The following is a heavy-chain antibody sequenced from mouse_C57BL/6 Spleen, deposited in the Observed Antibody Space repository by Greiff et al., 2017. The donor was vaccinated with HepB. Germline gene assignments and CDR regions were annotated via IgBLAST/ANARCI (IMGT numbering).Heavy chain of an antibody. CDR2: IDPSDSYT. CDR1: GYTFTSYW. CDR3: ARSPDGYYRLDY. J-gene: IGHJ2*01. V-gene: IGHV1-69*01. D-gene: IGHD2-3*01. Sequence: QVQLQQPGAELVMPGASVKLSCKASGYTFTSYWMHWVKQRPGQGLEWIGAIDPSDSYTNYNQKFKGKSTLTVDKSSSTAYMQLSSLTSEDSAVYYCARSPDGYYRLDYWGQGTTLTVSS.